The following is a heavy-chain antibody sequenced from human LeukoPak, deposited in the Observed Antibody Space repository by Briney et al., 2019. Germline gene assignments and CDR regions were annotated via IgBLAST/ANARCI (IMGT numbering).Heavy chain of an antibody. CDR1: GYIFSSYW. D-gene: IGHD3-10*01. V-gene: IGHV5-51*01. Sequence: GASLQISCEGSGYIFSSYWIGWGRQLAGKGLEGMGFIYPGESDTRYSPSFQGQVTISADKSISTAYLQWRSLKASDTAMYYCARNRGDNTFDYWGQGILVTVSS. J-gene: IGHJ4*02. CDR2: IYPGESDT. CDR3: ARNRGDNTFDY.